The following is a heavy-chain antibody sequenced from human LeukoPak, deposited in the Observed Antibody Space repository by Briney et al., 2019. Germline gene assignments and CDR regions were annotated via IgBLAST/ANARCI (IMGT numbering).Heavy chain of an antibody. Sequence: GESLKISCKGSGYRFNAYWIAWVRQMPGKGLEWMGIIYPDDSDTRYSPSFQGQVTISADKSVRTAYLRWSSLKASDTAMYYCARPNITSYYDSRGYDAFDVWGQGTMVTVSS. CDR1: GYRFNAYW. CDR3: ARPNITSYYDSRGYDAFDV. V-gene: IGHV5-51*01. D-gene: IGHD3-22*01. J-gene: IGHJ3*01. CDR2: IYPDDSDT.